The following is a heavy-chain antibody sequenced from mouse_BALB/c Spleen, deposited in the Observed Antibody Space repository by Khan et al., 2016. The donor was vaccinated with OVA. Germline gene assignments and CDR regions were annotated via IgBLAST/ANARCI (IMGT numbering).Heavy chain of an antibody. CDR3: ARITYYDGSY. D-gene: IGHD1-1*01. CDR2: IDPENGYV. J-gene: IGHJ3*01. CDR1: GFDIKDTY. V-gene: IGHV14-3*02. Sequence: VQLQQSGAELVKPGASVTLSCTASGFDIKDTYLHWVNQRPEQGLEWVGRIDPENGYVKFDPKFQGKATITADTSSSTVYLQTSSLTSEDTAVYYCARITYYDGSYWGRGTLVTVS.